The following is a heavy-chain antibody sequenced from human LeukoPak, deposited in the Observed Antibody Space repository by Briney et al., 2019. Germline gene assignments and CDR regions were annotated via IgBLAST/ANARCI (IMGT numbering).Heavy chain of an antibody. CDR2: INHSGST. D-gene: IGHD4-17*01. J-gene: IGHJ4*02. Sequence: PSETLSLTCAVYGGSFNGYYWSWIRQPPGKGLEWIGEINHSGSTNYNPSLKSRVTISVDTSKNQFSLKLSSVTAADTAVYYCARSGTYGDYSFDYWGQGTLVTVSS. CDR1: GGSFNGYY. CDR3: ARSGTYGDYSFDY. V-gene: IGHV4-34*01.